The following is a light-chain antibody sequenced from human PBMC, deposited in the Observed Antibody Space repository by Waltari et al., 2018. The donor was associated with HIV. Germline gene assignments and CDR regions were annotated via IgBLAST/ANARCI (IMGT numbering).Light chain of an antibody. Sequence: EIVLTQSPGTLSLSLGERATLSCRASQSLSSNYLAWYQEKPGQAPRLLIYGASSRASGIPDRFSGSGAGADFTLTISRLEPEDFAVYYCQQYGSSPPITFGQGTRLEIK. V-gene: IGKV3-20*01. CDR3: QQYGSSPPIT. J-gene: IGKJ5*01. CDR1: QSLSSNY. CDR2: GAS.